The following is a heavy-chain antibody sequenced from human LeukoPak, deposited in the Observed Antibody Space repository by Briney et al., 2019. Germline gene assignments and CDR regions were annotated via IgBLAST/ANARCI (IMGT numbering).Heavy chain of an antibody. J-gene: IGHJ6*03. V-gene: IGHV4-4*07. CDR2: IFTSGIT. CDR1: GGSISIYY. CDR3: ARETSGTYYNPLGYMDV. D-gene: IGHD3-10*01. Sequence: SETLSLTCTVSGGSISIYYWNWIRQPAGKGLEWIGRIFTSGITNYNPSLKSRVTMSVDTSKNQFSLNLSSVIAADTAIYYCARETSGTYYNPLGYMDVWGKGTTGTVSS.